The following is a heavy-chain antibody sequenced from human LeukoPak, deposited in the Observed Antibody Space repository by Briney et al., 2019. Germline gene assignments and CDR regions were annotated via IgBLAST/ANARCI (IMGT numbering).Heavy chain of an antibody. J-gene: IGHJ4*02. D-gene: IGHD3-22*01. V-gene: IGHV1-58*02. CDR2: IVVGSGNT. CDR1: GFTFTTST. Sequence: SVKVSCKASGFTFTTSTMQWVRQARGQRLEWMGWIVVGSGNTNYAQKFHERVTITRDMSTSTAYMELSSLRSDDTAVYYCAADLGYYYDSSGHLHYWGQGTLVTVSS. CDR3: AADLGYYYDSSGHLHY.